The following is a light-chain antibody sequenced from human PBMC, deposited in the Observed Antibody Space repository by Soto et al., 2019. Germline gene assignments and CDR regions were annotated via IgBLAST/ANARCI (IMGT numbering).Light chain of an antibody. J-gene: IGKJ2*01. V-gene: IGKV3-20*01. CDR2: GSS. CDR1: QSVTNQY. Sequence: EVVLTQSPGTLSLSPGERATLSCRASQSVTNQYLAWYQQKPGQAPRLLIFGSSDRATGIPDRFSGSGSGTDFTLTISRLEPEDFAVYYCQQYGSSPPYTFGQGTKLEI. CDR3: QQYGSSPPYT.